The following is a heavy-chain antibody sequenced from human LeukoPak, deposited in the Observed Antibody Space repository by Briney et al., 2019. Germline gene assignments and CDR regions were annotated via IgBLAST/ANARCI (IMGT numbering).Heavy chain of an antibody. CDR1: GGSFSGYY. CDR2: INHSGST. V-gene: IGHV4-34*01. Sequence: SETLSLTCAVYGGSFSGYYWSWIRQPPGKGLEWIGEINHSGSTNYNPSLKSRVTISVDTSKNQFSLKLSSVTAADTAVYYCARLWWSLGWYGNWFDPWGQGTLVTVSS. CDR3: ARLWWSLGWYGNWFDP. J-gene: IGHJ5*02. D-gene: IGHD6-19*01.